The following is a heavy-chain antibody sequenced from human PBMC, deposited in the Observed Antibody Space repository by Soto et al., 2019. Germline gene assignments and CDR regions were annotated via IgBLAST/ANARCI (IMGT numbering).Heavy chain of an antibody. V-gene: IGHV4-31*03. CDR1: GGSISSGGYY. CDR2: IYYSGST. CDR3: ARVGARGNNYFDY. J-gene: IGHJ4*02. Sequence: SETLSLTCTVSGGSISSGGYYWSWIRQHPGKGLEWIGYIYYSGSTYYNPSLKSRVTISVDTSKNQFSLKLSSVTAADTAVYYCARVGARGNNYFDYWGQGTLVTVSS. D-gene: IGHD2-15*01.